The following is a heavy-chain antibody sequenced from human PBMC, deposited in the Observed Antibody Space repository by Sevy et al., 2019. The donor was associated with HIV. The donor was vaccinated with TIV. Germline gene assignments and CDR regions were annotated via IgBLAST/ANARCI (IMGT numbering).Heavy chain of an antibody. CDR2: LSSSTSTI. J-gene: IGHJ6*02. Sequence: GGSLRLSCAASGFSFSGYNMNWVRQAPGKGLEWVSYLSSSTSTIHYADYLKGRFTISRDNAKNSLFLQMNSLTDEDTAVYYCARDSICNYDSYFYGMDVWGQGTTVTVSS. D-gene: IGHD4-4*01. CDR1: GFSFSGYN. CDR3: ARDSICNYDSYFYGMDV. V-gene: IGHV3-48*02.